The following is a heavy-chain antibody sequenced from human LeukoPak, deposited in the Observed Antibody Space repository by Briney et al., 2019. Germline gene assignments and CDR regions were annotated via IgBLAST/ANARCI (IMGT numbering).Heavy chain of an antibody. Sequence: GGSLRLSCAASGFTFSSYGMHWVRQAPGKGLEWVAVISYDGSNKYYADSVKGRFTISRDNSKNTLYLQMNSLRAEDTAVYYCAKEGLRNWFDHWGQGTLVTVSS. CDR1: GFTFSSYG. J-gene: IGHJ5*02. CDR2: ISYDGSNK. CDR3: AKEGLRNWFDH. V-gene: IGHV3-30*18. D-gene: IGHD4/OR15-4a*01.